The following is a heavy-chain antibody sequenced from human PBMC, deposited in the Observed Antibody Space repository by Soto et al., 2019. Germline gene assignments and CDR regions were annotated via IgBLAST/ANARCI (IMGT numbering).Heavy chain of an antibody. CDR3: ARSLLRNYYGMDV. CDR1: GFTFSSYG. J-gene: IGHJ6*02. Sequence: QVQLVESGGGVVQPGRSLRLSCAASGFTFSSYGMHWVRQAPGKGLEWVAVIWYDGSNKYYADSVKGRFTISRDNSKNTQYLQMNSLRAEDTAVYYCARSLLRNYYGMDVCGQGTTVTVSS. V-gene: IGHV3-33*01. D-gene: IGHD2-15*01. CDR2: IWYDGSNK.